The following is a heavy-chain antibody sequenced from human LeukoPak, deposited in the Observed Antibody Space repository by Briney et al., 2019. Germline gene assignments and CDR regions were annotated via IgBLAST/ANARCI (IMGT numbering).Heavy chain of an antibody. Sequence: GASVKVSCKASGYTFTGYYMHWVRQAPGQGLEWMGWINPHSGATKSAQKFQGRVTMTRDTSINTAFMELIRLRSDDTAIYYCARGKKYYDLFTPSQDWFDPWGQGTLVTVSS. CDR2: INPHSGAT. J-gene: IGHJ5*02. CDR3: ARGKKYYDLFTPSQDWFDP. V-gene: IGHV1-2*02. D-gene: IGHD3-9*01. CDR1: GYTFTGYY.